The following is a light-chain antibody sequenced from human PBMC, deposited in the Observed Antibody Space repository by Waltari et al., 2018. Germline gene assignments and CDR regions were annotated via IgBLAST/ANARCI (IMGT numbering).Light chain of an antibody. V-gene: IGLV3-1*01. CDR1: KLGNKY. J-gene: IGLJ2*01. CDR3: QTWDTTIDVA. CDR2: QDN. Sequence: YELTQPPSVSASPGQTDIITCSGDKLGNKYTFWYQQRPGQSPVLLIYQDNRRTPGIPERFSGSNSGNTATLTITETQAVDEADYFCQTWDTTIDVAFGGGTRLTVL.